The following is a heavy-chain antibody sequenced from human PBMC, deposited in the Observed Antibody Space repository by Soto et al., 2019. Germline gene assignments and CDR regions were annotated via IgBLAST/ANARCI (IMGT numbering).Heavy chain of an antibody. D-gene: IGHD5-12*01. CDR2: ISASGDRT. Sequence: EAQLLVSGGGSVQPGGSLRLSCEVSGFTLTNYAMSWVRQAPGKGLEWVSQISASGDRTYYADSVKGRFTISKDTSTNTLFLQMNSLRGEDSAVYYCEGSWTWGQGTMVTVSS. CDR3: EGSWT. J-gene: IGHJ3*01. CDR1: GFTLTNYA. V-gene: IGHV3-23*01.